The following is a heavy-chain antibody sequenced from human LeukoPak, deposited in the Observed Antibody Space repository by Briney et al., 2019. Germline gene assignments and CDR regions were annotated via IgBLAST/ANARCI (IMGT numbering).Heavy chain of an antibody. CDR3: ARAYCSGGNCPNALAY. CDR1: GGSISSYY. V-gene: IGHV4-4*07. Sequence: SETLSLTCTVSGGSISSYYWSWIRQPAGKGLEWIGRIYTSGRTNYSPSLKSRVTMSVDTSKNQLSLKLSSVIAADTAVYYCARAYCSGGNCPNALAYWGQGTLVTVSS. D-gene: IGHD2-15*01. CDR2: IYTSGRT. J-gene: IGHJ4*02.